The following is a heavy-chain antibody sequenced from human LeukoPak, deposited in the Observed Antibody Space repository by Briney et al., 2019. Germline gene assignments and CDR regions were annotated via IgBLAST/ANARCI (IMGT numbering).Heavy chain of an antibody. Sequence: VRQAPGXXLEWVSSISSSSSYIYYADSVKGRFTISRDNAKNSLYLQMNSLRAEDTAVYYCARGGTSTYYDFWSGYYQGYFDYWGQGTLVTVSS. D-gene: IGHD3-3*01. CDR2: ISSSSSYI. J-gene: IGHJ4*02. CDR3: ARGGTSTYYDFWSGYYQGYFDY. V-gene: IGHV3-21*01.